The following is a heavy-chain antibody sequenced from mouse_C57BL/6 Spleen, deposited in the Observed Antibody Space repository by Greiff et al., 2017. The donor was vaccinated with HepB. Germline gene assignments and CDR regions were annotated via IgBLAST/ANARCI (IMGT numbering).Heavy chain of an antibody. V-gene: IGHV1-69*01. Sequence: VQLQQPGAELVMPGASVKLSCKASGYTFTSYWMHWVKQRPGQGLEWIGEIDPSDSYTNYNQKFKGKSTLTVDKSSSTAYMQLSSLTSEDSAVYYCALANWDPYWYFDVWGTGTTVTVSS. CDR1: GYTFTSYW. CDR3: ALANWDPYWYFDV. CDR2: IDPSDSYT. J-gene: IGHJ1*03. D-gene: IGHD4-1*01.